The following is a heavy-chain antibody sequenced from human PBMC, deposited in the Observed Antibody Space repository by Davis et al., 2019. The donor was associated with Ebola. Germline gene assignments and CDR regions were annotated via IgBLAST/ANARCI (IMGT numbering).Heavy chain of an antibody. CDR3: ALSGYYYSGFDY. D-gene: IGHD3-22*01. J-gene: IGHJ4*02. CDR2: ISGSGGST. V-gene: IGHV3-23*01. Sequence: PGGSLRLSCAAPGFTFSSYAMKWVRQAPGKGLEWVSVISGSGGSTYYADSVKGRFTISRDNSKNTLYLQMNSLRAEDTAVYYCALSGYYYSGFDYWGQGTLVTVSS. CDR1: GFTFSSYA.